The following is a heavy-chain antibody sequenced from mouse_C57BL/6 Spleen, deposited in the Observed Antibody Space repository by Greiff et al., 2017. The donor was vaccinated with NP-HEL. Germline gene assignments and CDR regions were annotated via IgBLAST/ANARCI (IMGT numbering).Heavy chain of an antibody. J-gene: IGHJ3*01. CDR3: ARKGIYYDYDWFAY. CDR2: IWSGGST. Sequence: QLQQSGPGLVQPSQSLSITCTVSGFSLTSYGVHWVRQSPGKGLEWLGVIWSGGSTDYNAAFISRLSISKDNSKSQVFFKMNSLQADDTAIYYCARKGIYYDYDWFAYWGQGTLVTVSA. V-gene: IGHV2-2*01. D-gene: IGHD2-4*01. CDR1: GFSLTSYG.